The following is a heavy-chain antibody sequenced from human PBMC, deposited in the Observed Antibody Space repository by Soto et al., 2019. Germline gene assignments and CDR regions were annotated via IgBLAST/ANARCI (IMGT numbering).Heavy chain of an antibody. J-gene: IGHJ3*02. D-gene: IGHD2-15*01. CDR2: IGTAGDT. V-gene: IGHV3-13*01. CDR1: GFTFSSYD. Sequence: VQLVESGGGLVQPGGSLRLSCAASGFTFSSYDMHWVRQATGKGLEWVSAIGTAGDTYYPGSVKGRFTISRENAKNSLYLQMNRLRAGDTAVYYCASCSGGSCFNDAFDIWGQGTMVTVSS. CDR3: ASCSGGSCFNDAFDI.